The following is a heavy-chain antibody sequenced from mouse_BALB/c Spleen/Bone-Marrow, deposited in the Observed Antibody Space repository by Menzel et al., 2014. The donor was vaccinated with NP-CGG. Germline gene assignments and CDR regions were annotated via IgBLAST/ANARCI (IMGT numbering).Heavy chain of an antibody. CDR1: GYTFSSYW. Sequence: VMLVESGAELMKPGAPVKISCKATGYTFSSYWIEWVKQRPGHGLEWIGEILPGSGSTNYNEKFKGKATFTADTSSNTAYMQLSSLTSEDSAVYYCAPMRAYWGQGTLVTVSA. D-gene: IGHD2-3*01. J-gene: IGHJ3*01. CDR3: APMRAY. V-gene: IGHV1-9*01. CDR2: ILPGSGST.